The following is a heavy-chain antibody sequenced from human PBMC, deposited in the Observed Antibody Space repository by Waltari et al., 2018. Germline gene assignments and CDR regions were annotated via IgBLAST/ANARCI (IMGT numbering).Heavy chain of an antibody. CDR3: TKRFCDTNRCYGLDF. J-gene: IGHJ4*02. V-gene: IGHV3-23*04. Sequence: EVQLVESGGDLVQPGGSLRLSCVASGFTFATNAMGWARQAPGKGLEWVSAISPSGDITYYADSVRGRFTMSRDNSRNTLNLQMDRLRAEDTAVYHCTKRFCDTNRCYGLDFWGQGTLVTVSS. D-gene: IGHD2-2*01. CDR2: ISPSGDIT. CDR1: GFTFATNA.